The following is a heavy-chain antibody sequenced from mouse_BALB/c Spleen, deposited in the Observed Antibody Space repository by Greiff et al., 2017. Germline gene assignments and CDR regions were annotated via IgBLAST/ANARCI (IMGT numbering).Heavy chain of an antibody. CDR2: INPNNGGT. V-gene: IGHV1-18*01. CDR3: ARTHSLGAMDY. J-gene: IGHJ4*01. CDR1: GYTFTDYN. Sequence: EVKLVESGPELVKPGASVKIPCKASGYTFTDYNMDWVKQSHGKSLEWIGDINPNNGGTIYNQKFKGKATLTVDKSSSTAYMELRSLTSEDTAVYYCARTHSLGAMDYWGQGTSVTVSS.